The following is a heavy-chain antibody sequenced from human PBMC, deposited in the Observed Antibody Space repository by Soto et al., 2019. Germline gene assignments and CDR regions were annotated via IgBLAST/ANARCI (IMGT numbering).Heavy chain of an antibody. J-gene: IGHJ1*01. Sequence: EVQLLESGGGLVQPGGSLRLSCAASGFTFSSYAMSWVRQAPGKGLEWVSAISGSGGSTYYADSVKGRFTISRDNSKNTLYLQMNSLRAEDTAVYYCAKDLGWYCSSTSCYNAEEGDSQHWGQGTLVTVSS. CDR3: AKDLGWYCSSTSCYNAEEGDSQH. V-gene: IGHV3-23*01. CDR2: ISGSGGST. D-gene: IGHD2-2*01. CDR1: GFTFSSYA.